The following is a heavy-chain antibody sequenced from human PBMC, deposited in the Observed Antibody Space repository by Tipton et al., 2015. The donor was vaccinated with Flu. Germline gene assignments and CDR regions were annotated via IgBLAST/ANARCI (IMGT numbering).Heavy chain of an antibody. CDR2: TYTSGST. D-gene: IGHD2/OR15-2a*01. Sequence: GLVKPSQTLSLTCTVSGESISSGNYYWSWIRQPAGKGLEWIGRTYTSGSTNYSPSLKSRVTISLDTSKNEFSLKLNFVTAADTAVYYCAAGGDTSMSRGDYWGQGTLVAVSS. J-gene: IGHJ4*02. CDR1: GESISSGNYY. V-gene: IGHV4-61*02. CDR3: AAGGDTSMSRGDY.